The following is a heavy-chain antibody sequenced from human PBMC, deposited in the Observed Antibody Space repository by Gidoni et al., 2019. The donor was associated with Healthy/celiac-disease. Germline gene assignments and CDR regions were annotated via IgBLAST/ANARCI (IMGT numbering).Heavy chain of an antibody. Sequence: EVQLVQSGAEVTMPGESLRISCNGSGYSFTSYWIRWVRQMPGKSWEWMGRIDPSDSYTNYSTSFQGHVTISANKSISTAYLQWSSLKASDTAMYYCARSRPGDDFDIWGKGTMVTVSS. V-gene: IGHV5-10-1*01. CDR2: IDPSDSYT. J-gene: IGHJ3*02. CDR3: ARSRPGDDFDI. CDR1: GYSFTSYW.